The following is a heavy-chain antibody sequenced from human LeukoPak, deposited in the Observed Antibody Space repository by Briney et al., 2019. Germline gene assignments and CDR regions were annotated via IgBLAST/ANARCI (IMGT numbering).Heavy chain of an antibody. V-gene: IGHV3-7*01. D-gene: IGHD5-12*01. CDR2: IKQDGSEK. CDR3: AKAPGLPWFDP. Sequence: GGSLRLSCAASGFTFSSYWMSWVRQAPGKGLEWVANIKQDGSEKYYVDSVKGRFTISRDNAKNSLYLQMNSLRAEDTAVYYCAKAPGLPWFDPWGQGTLVTVSS. J-gene: IGHJ5*02. CDR1: GFTFSSYW.